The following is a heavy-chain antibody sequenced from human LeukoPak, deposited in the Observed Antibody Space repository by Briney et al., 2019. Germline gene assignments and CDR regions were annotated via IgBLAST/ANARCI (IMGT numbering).Heavy chain of an antibody. J-gene: IGHJ6*02. Sequence: ASVKVSCKASGYTFTGYYMHWVRQAPGQGLEWMGWINPNSGGTNYAQKFQGRVTMTRDTSISTAYMELSRLRSDDTAVYYCARVPGKYCYGSGSKYYYYYGMDVWGQGTTVTASS. CDR1: GYTFTGYY. CDR3: ARVPGKYCYGSGSKYYYYYGMDV. V-gene: IGHV1-2*02. CDR2: INPNSGGT. D-gene: IGHD3-10*01.